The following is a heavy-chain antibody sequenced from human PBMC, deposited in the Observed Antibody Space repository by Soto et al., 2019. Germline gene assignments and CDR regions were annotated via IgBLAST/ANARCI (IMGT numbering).Heavy chain of an antibody. CDR2: ISAYNGNT. J-gene: IGHJ4*02. Sequence: QVQLVQSGAEVKKPGASVKVSCKASGYTFTSYGISWVRQAPGQGLEWMGWISAYNGNTKYAQKLQGRVTMTTDTSTSTADMGLRRLRSDDTAVYYCARDAAVGLFDYWGQGTLVTVSS. CDR3: ARDAAVGLFDY. V-gene: IGHV1-18*01. CDR1: GYTFTSYG. D-gene: IGHD1-26*01.